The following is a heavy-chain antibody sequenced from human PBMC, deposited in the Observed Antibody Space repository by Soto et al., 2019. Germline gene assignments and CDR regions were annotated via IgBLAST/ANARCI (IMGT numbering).Heavy chain of an antibody. D-gene: IGHD3-9*01. CDR1: GFTFSSYA. J-gene: IGHJ4*02. CDR3: AKVPRKISGVLRYFDWCTYFDY. CDR2: ISGSGGST. Sequence: PGGSLRLSCAASGFTFSSYAMCWVRQAPGKGLEWVSAISGSGGSTYYADSVKGRFTISRDNSKNTLYLQMNSLRAEDTAVYYCAKVPRKISGVLRYFDWCTYFDYWGQGTLVTVSS. V-gene: IGHV3-23*01.